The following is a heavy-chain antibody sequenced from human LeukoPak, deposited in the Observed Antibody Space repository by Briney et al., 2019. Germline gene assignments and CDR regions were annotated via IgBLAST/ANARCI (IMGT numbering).Heavy chain of an antibody. CDR3: ARAPNWRFDH. V-gene: IGHV3-53*01. CDR1: GFSVSSIY. J-gene: IGHJ4*02. CDR2: IYSDGTT. Sequence: GGSLRLSCAASGFSVSSIYMNWFRQAPGKGLEWVSVIYSDGTTYYADSVKGRFTISRDDSKNTLYLHMNSLRAEDTAVYYCARAPNWRFDHWGQGTLVTVSS. D-gene: IGHD1-1*01.